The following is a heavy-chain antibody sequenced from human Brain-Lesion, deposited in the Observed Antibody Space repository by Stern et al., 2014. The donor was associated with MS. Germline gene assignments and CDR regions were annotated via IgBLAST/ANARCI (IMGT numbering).Heavy chain of an antibody. V-gene: IGHV4-61*02. Sequence: QVQLQESGPGLVKPSQTLSLSCTVSGGSISSGGYYWSWIRQPAGKGLEWIGRIFNIGSPSSTPSLKSRFTISRDTSKNQFSLRLNPMTAADTAVYYCARGRVVPGFQYYATDVWGQGTTVIVSS. CDR2: IFNIGSP. D-gene: IGHD2-2*01. CDR1: GGSISSGGYY. J-gene: IGHJ6*02. CDR3: ARGRVVPGFQYYATDV.